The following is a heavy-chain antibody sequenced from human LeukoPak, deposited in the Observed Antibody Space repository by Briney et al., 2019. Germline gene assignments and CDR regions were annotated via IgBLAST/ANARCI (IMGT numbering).Heavy chain of an antibody. CDR3: ARDHKAGEGALGY. D-gene: IGHD4-17*01. Sequence: ASVKVSCKASRYTFTSYYMHWVRQAPGQGLEWMGIINPSGGSTSYAQKLQGRVTMTTDTSTSTAYMELRSLRSDDTAVYYCARDHKAGEGALGYWGQGTLVTVSS. CDR1: RYTFTSYY. V-gene: IGHV1-46*01. J-gene: IGHJ4*02. CDR2: INPSGGST.